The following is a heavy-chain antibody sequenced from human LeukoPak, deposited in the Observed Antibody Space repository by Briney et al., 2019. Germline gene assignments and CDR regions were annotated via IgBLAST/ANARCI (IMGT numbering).Heavy chain of an antibody. CDR2: ITYDGSNT. Sequence: GGSLRLSCAASGFTFRNYGMHWVRQAPGKGLDWVAVITYDGSNTYYADSVKGRLTISRDNSKTTLYLQMNSLREEETAMYYYAKRRYCCPTAFDIWGQGTLVTVSS. CDR3: AKRRYCCPTAFDI. CDR1: GFTFRNYG. J-gene: IGHJ3*02. D-gene: IGHD2-15*01. V-gene: IGHV3-30*18.